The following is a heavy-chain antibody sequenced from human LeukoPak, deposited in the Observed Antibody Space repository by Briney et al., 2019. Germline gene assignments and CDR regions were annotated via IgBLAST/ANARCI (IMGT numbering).Heavy chain of an antibody. Sequence: SETLSLTCAVYGGSFSGYYWSWIRQPPGKGLEWIGEINHSGSTNYNPSLKSRVTISVDTSKNQFSLKLSSVTAADTAVYYCARGYYYGMDDWGQGTTVTVSS. CDR3: ARGYYYGMDD. V-gene: IGHV4-34*01. CDR2: INHSGST. J-gene: IGHJ6*02. CDR1: GGSFSGYY.